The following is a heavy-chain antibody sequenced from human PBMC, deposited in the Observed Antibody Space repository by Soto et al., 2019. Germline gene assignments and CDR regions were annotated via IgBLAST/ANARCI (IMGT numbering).Heavy chain of an antibody. CDR2: INAGNGNT. CDR1: GYTFTSYA. Sequence: VRVSCKASGYTFTSYAMHWVRQAPGQRLEWMGWINAGNGNTKYSQKFQGRVTITRDTSASTAYMELSSLRSEDTAVYYCARDLSYYYDSSGSSREYYFDYWGQGTLVTVSS. J-gene: IGHJ4*02. CDR3: ARDLSYYYDSSGSSREYYFDY. V-gene: IGHV1-3*01. D-gene: IGHD3-22*01.